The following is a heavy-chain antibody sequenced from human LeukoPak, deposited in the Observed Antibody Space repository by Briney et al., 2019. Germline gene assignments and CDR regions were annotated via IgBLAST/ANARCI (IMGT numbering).Heavy chain of an antibody. V-gene: IGHV4-34*01. CDR2: INHSGST. CDR3: ARVSGISWFDP. CDR1: GGSFSGYY. J-gene: IGHJ5*02. D-gene: IGHD1-14*01. Sequence: SETLSLTCAVYGGSFSGYYWSWIRQPSGKGLEWIGEINHSGSTNYNPSLKSRVTISVDTSKNQFSLKLSSVTAADTAVYYCARVSGISWFDPWGQGTLVTVSS.